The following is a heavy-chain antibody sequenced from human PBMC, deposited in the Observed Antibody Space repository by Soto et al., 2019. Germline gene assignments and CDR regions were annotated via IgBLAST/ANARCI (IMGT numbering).Heavy chain of an antibody. D-gene: IGHD3-22*01. V-gene: IGHV1-24*01. CDR3: ATAAYYYDSSGYLPGPFDY. J-gene: IGHJ4*02. Sequence: GASVKVSCKVSGYTLTELSMHWVRQAPGKGLEWMGGFDPEDGETIYARKFQGRVTMTEDTSTDTAYMELSSLRSEDTAVYYCATAAYYYDSSGYLPGPFDYWGQGTLVTVSS. CDR2: FDPEDGET. CDR1: GYTLTELS.